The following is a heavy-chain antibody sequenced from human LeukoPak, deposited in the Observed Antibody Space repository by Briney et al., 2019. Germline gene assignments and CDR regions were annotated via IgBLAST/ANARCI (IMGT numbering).Heavy chain of an antibody. J-gene: IGHJ6*03. V-gene: IGHV4-39*01. Sequence: PSETLSLTCTVTGGSISSSSYYWAWIRQPPGKGLEWIGSIYYSGITYYNPSLESRVTISEDTSKNQFSLMLRSVTAADTAVYLCARQASDYFYYYMDVWGKGTTVTVSS. CDR2: IYYSGIT. CDR3: ARQASDYFYYYMDV. CDR1: GGSISSSSYY.